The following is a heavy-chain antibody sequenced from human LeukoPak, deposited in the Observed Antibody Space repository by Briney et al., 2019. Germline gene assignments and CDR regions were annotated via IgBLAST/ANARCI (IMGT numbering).Heavy chain of an antibody. D-gene: IGHD5-18*01. CDR1: GFTFSSYS. V-gene: IGHV3-21*01. J-gene: IGHJ4*02. CDR2: ISSSSSYI. CDR3: ARAVDTAMTDY. Sequence: GGSLRLSCAASGFTFSSYSMNWVRQAPGEGLEWVSSISSSSSYIYYADSVKGRFTFSRDNAKNSLYLQMNSLRAEDTAVYYCARAVDTAMTDYWGQGTLVTVSS.